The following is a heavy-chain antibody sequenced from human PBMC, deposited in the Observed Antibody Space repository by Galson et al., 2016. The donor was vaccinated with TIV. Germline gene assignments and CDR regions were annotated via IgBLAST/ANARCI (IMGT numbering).Heavy chain of an antibody. CDR3: AREKVGAAYYYDTSGYYHNWLDS. CDR2: ISAYTGNT. D-gene: IGHD3-22*01. J-gene: IGHJ5*01. V-gene: IGHV1-18*01. Sequence: SVKVSCKASGYTFSNFGISWVRQAPGQGPEWMGWISAYTGNTYYIEKFQGRVTMTTDTSASTAHMELRNLRSDDTAVYYCAREKVGAAYYYDTSGYYHNWLDSWGQGTLVTVTS. CDR1: GYTFSNFG.